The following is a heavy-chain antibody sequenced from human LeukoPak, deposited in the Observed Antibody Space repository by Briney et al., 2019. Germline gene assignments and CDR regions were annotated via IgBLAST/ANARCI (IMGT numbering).Heavy chain of an antibody. CDR1: GFTFSSYA. CDR3: AKGQWIQLWLVYSFDY. Sequence: GGSLRLSCAASGFTFSSYAMSWVRQAPGKGLEWVSAISGSGGSTYYADSVKGRFTISRDNSKNTLYLQMNSLRAEDTAVYYCAKGQWIQLWLVYSFDYWGQGTLVTVSS. D-gene: IGHD5-18*01. V-gene: IGHV3-23*01. CDR2: ISGSGGST. J-gene: IGHJ4*02.